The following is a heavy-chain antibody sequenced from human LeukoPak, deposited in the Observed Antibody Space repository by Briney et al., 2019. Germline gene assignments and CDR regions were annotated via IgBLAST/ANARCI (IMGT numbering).Heavy chain of an antibody. CDR1: GFTFSSYA. V-gene: IGHV3-23*01. CDR3: AKGRMTTVTRKQAYFDY. D-gene: IGHD4-17*01. J-gene: IGHJ4*02. Sequence: GGSLRLSCAASGFTFSSYAMSWVRQAPGKGLEWVSAISGSGGSTYYADSVKGRFTISRDNSKNTLYLQMNSLRAEDTAVYYCAKGRMTTVTRKQAYFDYWGQGTLVTVSS. CDR2: ISGSGGST.